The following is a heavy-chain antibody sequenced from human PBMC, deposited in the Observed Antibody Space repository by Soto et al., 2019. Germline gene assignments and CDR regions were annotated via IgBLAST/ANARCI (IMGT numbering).Heavy chain of an antibody. CDR3: ARGPLRSPTHIKLMVMDV. D-gene: IGHD2-8*01. CDR1: GGSISSSSYY. V-gene: IGHV4-39*07. CDR2: IYYSGST. Sequence: SETLSLTCTVSGGSISSSSYYWGWIRQPPGKGLEWIGSIYYSGSTYYNPSLKSRVTISVDTSKNQFSLKLSSVTAADTAVYYCARGPLRSPTHIKLMVMDVWGQGTTVTVSS. J-gene: IGHJ6*02.